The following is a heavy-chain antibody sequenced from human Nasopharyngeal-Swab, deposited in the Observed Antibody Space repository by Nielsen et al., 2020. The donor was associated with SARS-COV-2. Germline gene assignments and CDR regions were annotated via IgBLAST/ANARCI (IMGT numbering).Heavy chain of an antibody. J-gene: IGHJ4*02. V-gene: IGHV4-31*03. CDR2: IYYSGST. D-gene: IGHD3-22*01. CDR1: GGSISSGGYY. Sequence: SETLSLTCTVSGGSISSGGYYWSWIRQHPGKGLEWIGYIYYSGSTYYNPSLKSRVTISVDTSKNQFSLKLSSVTAADTAVYYCARLSGDSSGYYSDYWGQGTLVTVSS. CDR3: ARLSGDSSGYYSDY.